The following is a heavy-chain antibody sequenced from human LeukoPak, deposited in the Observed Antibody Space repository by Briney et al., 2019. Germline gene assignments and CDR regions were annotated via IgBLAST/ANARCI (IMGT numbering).Heavy chain of an antibody. D-gene: IGHD3-3*01. V-gene: IGHV1-69*05. CDR3: ARAWSGILAYDAFDI. J-gene: IGHJ3*02. Sequence: GASVKVSCKASGGALGSSAVSWLRLAPGQGLEWLGGIIPIYDSADYAQRFQGRVKISTDESTSTLFLELSSLTPEDTAVYYCARAWSGILAYDAFDIWGQGTMIIVSS. CDR1: GGALGSSA. CDR2: IIPIYDSA.